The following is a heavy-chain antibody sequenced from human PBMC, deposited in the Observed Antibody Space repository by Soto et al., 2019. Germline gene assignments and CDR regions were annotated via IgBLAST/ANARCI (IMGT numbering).Heavy chain of an antibody. D-gene: IGHD2-2*01. V-gene: IGHV4-34*01. J-gene: IGHJ5*02. Sequence: SETLSLTCAVYGGSFSGYYWSWIRQPPGKGLEWIGEINHSGSTNYNPSLKSRVTISVDTSKNQFSLKLSSVTAADTAVYYCARTRGGNQPRPDIVVVPAAPRPNREFDPWGQGTLVTVSS. CDR3: ARTRGGNQPRPDIVVVPAAPRPNREFDP. CDR2: INHSGST. CDR1: GGSFSGYY.